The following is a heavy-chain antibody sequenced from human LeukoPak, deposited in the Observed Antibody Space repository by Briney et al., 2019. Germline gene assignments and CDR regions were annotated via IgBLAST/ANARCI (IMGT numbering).Heavy chain of an antibody. CDR2: ILYDGSNK. V-gene: IGHV3-30*02. Sequence: PGGSLRLSCAASGFTFSSYGMHWVRQAPGKGLEWVAFILYDGSNKYYADSVKGRSTISRDNSKNTLYLQMNSLRAEDTAVYYCANQGSGNYFNPFDYWGQGTLVTVSS. J-gene: IGHJ4*02. CDR1: GFTFSSYG. D-gene: IGHD1-26*01. CDR3: ANQGSGNYFNPFDY.